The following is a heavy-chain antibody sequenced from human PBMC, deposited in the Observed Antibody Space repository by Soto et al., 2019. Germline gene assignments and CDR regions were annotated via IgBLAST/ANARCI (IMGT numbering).Heavy chain of an antibody. CDR2: IHYSGST. CDR1: GGSISRYY. CDR3: ARVPAVASTIPSLWFDP. J-gene: IGHJ5*02. D-gene: IGHD6-19*01. V-gene: IGHV4-59*01. Sequence: SETLSLTCNVSGGSISRYYWSWIRQPPGKGLEWIGYIHYSGSTKYNPSLKSRVTISVDTSKNRFSLKLTSVTAADTAVYFCARVPAVASTIPSLWFDPWGQGTLVTVSS.